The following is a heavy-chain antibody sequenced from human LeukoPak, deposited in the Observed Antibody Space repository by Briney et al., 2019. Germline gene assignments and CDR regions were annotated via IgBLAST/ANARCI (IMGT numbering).Heavy chain of an antibody. Sequence: PPGGSLRLSCAASGFTFSSYAMSWVRQAPGKGLEWVSAISGSGGSTYYADSVKGRFTISRDNSKNTLYLEMNSLRAEDTAVYYCAKVGVPAAIGGVDYWGQGTLVTVSS. CDR2: ISGSGGST. V-gene: IGHV3-23*01. J-gene: IGHJ4*02. CDR1: GFTFSSYA. D-gene: IGHD2-2*02. CDR3: AKVGVPAAIGGVDY.